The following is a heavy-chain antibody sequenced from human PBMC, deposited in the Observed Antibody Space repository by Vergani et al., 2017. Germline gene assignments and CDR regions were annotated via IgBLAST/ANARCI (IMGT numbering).Heavy chain of an antibody. D-gene: IGHD3-16*01. Sequence: QVQLVESGGGVVQRGGSLRLSCATSGFTLSNYDMQWIRQGTGKGLEFVTFRQFDGSNQYYADSVKGRFTLSRDFSKNTLYLQMNSLRTDDTATYYCAKHLRGGGIDYWGQGTQVIVSS. CDR1: GFTLSNYD. CDR3: AKHLRGGGIDY. V-gene: IGHV3-30*02. CDR2: RQFDGSNQ. J-gene: IGHJ4*02.